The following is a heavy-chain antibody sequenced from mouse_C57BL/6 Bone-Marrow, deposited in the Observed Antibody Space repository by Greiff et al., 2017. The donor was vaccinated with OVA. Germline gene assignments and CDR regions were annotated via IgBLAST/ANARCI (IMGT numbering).Heavy chain of an antibody. J-gene: IGHJ3*01. Sequence: VQLQQSGAELARPGASVKLSCKASGYTFTSYGISWVKQRTGQGLEWIGEIYPRSGNTYYNEKFKGKATLTADKSSSTAYMELRSLTSEDSAVYFCAGYGNYEGFAYWGQGTLVTVSA. D-gene: IGHD2-1*01. CDR2: IYPRSGNT. CDR3: AGYGNYEGFAY. V-gene: IGHV1-81*01. CDR1: GYTFTSYG.